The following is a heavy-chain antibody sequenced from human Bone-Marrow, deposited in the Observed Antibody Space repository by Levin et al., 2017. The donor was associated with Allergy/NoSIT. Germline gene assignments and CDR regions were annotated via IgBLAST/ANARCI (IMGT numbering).Heavy chain of an antibody. CDR1: GLMFGDYT. V-gene: IGHV3-21*01. CDR2: ISTSGRHI. J-gene: IGHJ5*02. CDR3: VGLIAMPPSNWFDP. Sequence: GGSLRLSCVASGLMFGDYTMHWIRQAPGKGLEWLSSISTSGRHIYSADSLKGRFTISRDNAKNSVYLEMDSLTVEDTALYYCVGLIAMPPSNWFDPWGQGTLVTVSS. D-gene: IGHD2-21*01.